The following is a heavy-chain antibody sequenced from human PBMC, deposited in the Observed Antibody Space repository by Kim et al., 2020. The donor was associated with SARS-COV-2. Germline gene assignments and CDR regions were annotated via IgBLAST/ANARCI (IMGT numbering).Heavy chain of an antibody. V-gene: IGHV1-69*02. CDR3: ARRVAARGAFDI. J-gene: IGHJ3*02. D-gene: IGHD2-15*01. Sequence: NYAQKFQGGVTITADKSTSTAYMELSSLGSEDTAVYYCARRVAARGAFDIWGQGTMVTVSS.